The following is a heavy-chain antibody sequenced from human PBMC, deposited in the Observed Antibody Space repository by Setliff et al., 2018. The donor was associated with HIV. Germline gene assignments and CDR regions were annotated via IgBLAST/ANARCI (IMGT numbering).Heavy chain of an antibody. D-gene: IGHD2-2*01. J-gene: IGHJ5*02. V-gene: IGHV1-69*10. CDR2: IIPIVGIP. CDR3: ARDFGGYCSSMSCPGLFDP. Sequence: PGASVKVSCKTSGYDFRRYGIAWVRQAPGQGLEWMGGIIPIVGIPNYAQKFQGRVSITADKSAITDYMELSSLRSEDTAVYYCARDFGGYCSSMSCPGLFDPWGQGTLVTVSS. CDR1: GYDFRRYG.